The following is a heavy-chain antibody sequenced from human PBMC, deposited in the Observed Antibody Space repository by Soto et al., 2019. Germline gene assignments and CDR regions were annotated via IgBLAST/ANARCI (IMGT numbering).Heavy chain of an antibody. CDR3: ARDRYDFWSGTLDY. J-gene: IGHJ4*02. V-gene: IGHV3-30-3*01. CDR2: ISYDGSNK. Sequence: PGGSLRLSCAASGFTFSSYAMHWIRQAPGKGLEWVTVISYDGSNKYCADSVKGRFTISRDNSKNTLYLQMNSLRAEDTAVYYCARDRYDFWSGTLDYWGQGTLVPVAS. CDR1: GFTFSSYA. D-gene: IGHD3-3*01.